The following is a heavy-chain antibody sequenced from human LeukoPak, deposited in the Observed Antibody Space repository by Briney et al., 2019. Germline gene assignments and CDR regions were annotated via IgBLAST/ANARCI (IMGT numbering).Heavy chain of an antibody. Sequence: PSETLSLTCAVYGGSLSGYYWSWIRQPPGKGLEWIGEINHSGSTNYNPSLKSRVTISVDTSKNQFSLKLSSVTAADTAVYYCARSHYYYYYMDVWGKGTTVTVSS. CDR3: ARSHYYYYYMDV. J-gene: IGHJ6*03. CDR1: GGSLSGYY. V-gene: IGHV4-34*01. CDR2: INHSGST.